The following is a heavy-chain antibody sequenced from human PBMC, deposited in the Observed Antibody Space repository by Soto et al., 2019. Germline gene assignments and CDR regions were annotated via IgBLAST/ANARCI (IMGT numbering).Heavy chain of an antibody. J-gene: IGHJ5*02. CDR2: INHSGRT. Sequence: SETLSLTCAVSGGSFNDYYWTWIRQSPGKGLAWIGEINHSGRTNYNPSLESRVTISVDTSKNQFSLYITSVTAADTAVYYCARGRRSNMFRGLDPWGQGTHVTVSS. V-gene: IGHV4-34*01. CDR3: ARGRRSNMFRGLDP. CDR1: GGSFNDYY. D-gene: IGHD3-10*01.